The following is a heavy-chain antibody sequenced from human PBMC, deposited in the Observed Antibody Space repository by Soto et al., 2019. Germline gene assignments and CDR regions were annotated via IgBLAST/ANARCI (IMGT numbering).Heavy chain of an antibody. J-gene: IGHJ6*02. D-gene: IGHD3-10*01. CDR1: GRTFRRYA. CDR3: ARFTLRGEYEVARYYYGMDV. Sequence: SVKVSCKASGRTFRRYAISWVRQAPGQGLEWMGGIIPIFGTANYAQKFQGRVTITADESTSTAYMELSSLRSEDTAVYYCARFTLRGEYEVARYYYGMDVWGQGTTVTVSS. CDR2: IIPIFGTA. V-gene: IGHV1-69*13.